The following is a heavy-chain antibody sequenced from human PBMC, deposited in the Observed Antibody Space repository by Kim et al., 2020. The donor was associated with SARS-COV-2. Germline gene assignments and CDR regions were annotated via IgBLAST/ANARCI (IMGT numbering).Heavy chain of an antibody. CDR3: ARVQTESGSGLEYYYGMDV. D-gene: IGHD3-10*01. CDR1: GYTFISSA. J-gene: IGHJ6*02. CDR2: INAGDGNT. V-gene: IGHV1-3*01. Sequence: ASVKVSCKASGYTFISSAMHWVRQAPGQRLEWMGWINAGDGNTKYSQKFQGRVTITRDTSASTAYMELSSLRSEDTAVYYCARVQTESGSGLEYYYGMDVWGQGTTVTVSS.